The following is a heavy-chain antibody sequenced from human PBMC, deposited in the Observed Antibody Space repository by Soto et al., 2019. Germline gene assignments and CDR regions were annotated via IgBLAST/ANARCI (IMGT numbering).Heavy chain of an antibody. Sequence: GGSLRLSCAASGFTFSSYGMHWVRQAPGKGLEWVAVISYDGSNKYYADSVKGLFTISRDNSKNTLYLQMGSLRTEDMAVYYCARGRAAYYFDYWGQGALVTVSS. CDR2: ISYDGSNK. D-gene: IGHD6-25*01. CDR3: ARGRAAYYFDY. J-gene: IGHJ4*02. V-gene: IGHV3-30*03. CDR1: GFTFSSYG.